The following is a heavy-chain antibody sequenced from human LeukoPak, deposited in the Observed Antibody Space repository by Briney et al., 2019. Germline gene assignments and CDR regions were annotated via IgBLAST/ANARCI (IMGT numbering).Heavy chain of an antibody. D-gene: IGHD5-18*01. V-gene: IGHV4-39*01. CDR3: ASRDTAIIRSFDY. Sequence: SETLSLTCTVSGGSISSSSYYWGWIRQPPGKGLEWIGSIYYSGSTYYNPSLKSRVTISVDTSKNQFSLKLSSVTAADTAVYYCASRDTAIIRSFDYWGQGTLVTVSS. CDR1: GGSISSSSYY. CDR2: IYYSGST. J-gene: IGHJ4*02.